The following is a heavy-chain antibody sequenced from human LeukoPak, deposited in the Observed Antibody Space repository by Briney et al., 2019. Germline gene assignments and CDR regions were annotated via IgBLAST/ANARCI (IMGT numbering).Heavy chain of an antibody. J-gene: IGHJ6*02. D-gene: IGHD3-10*01. CDR1: GYTFTSYG. CDR3: ARERLLWFGIYYYYGMDV. Sequence: ASVKVSCKASGYTFTSYGISWVRQAPGQGLEWMGWISAYNVNTNYAQKLQGRVTMTTDTSTSTAYMELRSLRSDDTAVYYCARERLLWFGIYYYYGMDVWGQGTTVTVSS. CDR2: ISAYNVNT. V-gene: IGHV1-18*01.